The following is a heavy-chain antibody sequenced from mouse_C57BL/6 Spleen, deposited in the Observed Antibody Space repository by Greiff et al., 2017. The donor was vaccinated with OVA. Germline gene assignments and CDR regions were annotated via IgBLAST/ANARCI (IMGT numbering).Heavy chain of an antibody. CDR3: ARTFYYGSRGDYFDY. Sequence: QVQLQQPGPDLVKPWPSVKLSCKASGYTFTSYWMHWVKQRPGQGLEWIGNINPSNGGTNYNEKFKSKATLTVDTSSSTAYMQLSSLTSEDSAVYYCARTFYYGSRGDYFDYWGQGTTLTVSS. CDR1: GYTFTSYW. V-gene: IGHV1-53*01. CDR2: INPSNGGT. D-gene: IGHD1-1*01. J-gene: IGHJ2*01.